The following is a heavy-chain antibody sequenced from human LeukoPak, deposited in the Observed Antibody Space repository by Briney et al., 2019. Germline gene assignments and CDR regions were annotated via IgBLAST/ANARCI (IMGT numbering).Heavy chain of an antibody. CDR2: IIPIFGTT. V-gene: IGHV1-69*13. J-gene: IGHJ4*02. CDR1: GGTFSSYA. Sequence: SVKVSCKASGGTFSSYAISWVRQAPGQGLEWMGGIIPIFGTTNYAQKFQGRVTITADESTSTAYMELRSLRSEDTAVFYCARGRFGLLWFGELERWGQGTLVTVSS. D-gene: IGHD3-10*01. CDR3: ARGRFGLLWFGELER.